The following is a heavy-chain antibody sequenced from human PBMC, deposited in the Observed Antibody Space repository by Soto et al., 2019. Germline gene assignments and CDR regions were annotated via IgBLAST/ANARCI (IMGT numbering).Heavy chain of an antibody. CDR3: ARQDYYYMDV. V-gene: IGHV4-39*01. J-gene: IGHJ6*03. CDR2: IYYSGST. Sequence: NPSETLSLTCTVSGGSISSYYWGWIRQPPGKGLEWIGSIYYSGSTYYNPSLKSRVTISVDTSKNQFSLKLSSVTAADTAVYYCARQDYYYMDVWGKGTTVTVSS. CDR1: GGSISSYY.